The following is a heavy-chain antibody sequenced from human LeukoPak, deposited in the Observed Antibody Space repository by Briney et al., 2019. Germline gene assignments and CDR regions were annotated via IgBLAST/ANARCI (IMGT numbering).Heavy chain of an antibody. CDR1: GGTFSSYD. V-gene: IGHV1-69*13. J-gene: IGHJ3*02. Sequence: SVKVSCKASGGTFSSYDISWVRQAPGQGLEWMGGIIPIFGTANYAQKFQGRVTITADESTSTAYMELSSLRSEDTAVYYCAREIYSQLHDAFDIWGQGTMVTVSS. CDR2: IIPIFGTA. CDR3: AREIYSQLHDAFDI. D-gene: IGHD5-18*01.